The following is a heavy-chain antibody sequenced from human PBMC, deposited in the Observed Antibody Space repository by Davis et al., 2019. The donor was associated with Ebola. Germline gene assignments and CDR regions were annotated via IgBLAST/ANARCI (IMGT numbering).Heavy chain of an antibody. CDR3: ARDRGMIAAAGHFDY. J-gene: IGHJ4*02. D-gene: IGHD6-13*01. CDR1: GCTFSSYA. V-gene: IGHV1-69*06. CDR2: IIPIFDSR. Sequence: AASVNVSCKDSGCTFSSYAISWVRQAPGQGLEWVGGIIPIFDSRNYAQSFQGRLTITADKSTATAYMELGNLTSEDSALYYCARDRGMIAAAGHFDYWGQGTLVTVSS.